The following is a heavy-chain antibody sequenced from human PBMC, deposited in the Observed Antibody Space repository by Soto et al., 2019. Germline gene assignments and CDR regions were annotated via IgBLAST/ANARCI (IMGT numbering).Heavy chain of an antibody. Sequence: EVQLLESEGGLVQPGGSLRLSCAASGFTFSTYWMSWVSQAPGKGLEWLANIKEDGSEKYYVGSLKGRFTISRDNAKNSLYVQMNSLRVEDTAVYYCARGGIGYCSGGTCFHTAFDIWGQGSMVTVSS. V-gene: IGHV3-7*01. CDR3: ARGGIGYCSGGTCFHTAFDI. CDR1: GFTFSTYW. CDR2: IKEDGSEK. D-gene: IGHD2-15*01. J-gene: IGHJ3*02.